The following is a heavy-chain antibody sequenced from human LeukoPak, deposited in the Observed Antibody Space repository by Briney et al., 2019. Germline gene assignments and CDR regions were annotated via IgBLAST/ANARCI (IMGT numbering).Heavy chain of an antibody. CDR2: ISAYNGNT. CDR3: ARTPYVDFWSGYYAHFDY. Sequence: GASVKVSCKASGYTFTSYGISWVRQAPGQGLEWMGWISAYNGNTNYAQKLQGRVTMTTNTSTSTAYMELRSLRSDDTAVYYCARTPYVDFWSGYYAHFDYWGQGTLVTVSS. V-gene: IGHV1-18*01. CDR1: GYTFTSYG. D-gene: IGHD3-3*01. J-gene: IGHJ4*02.